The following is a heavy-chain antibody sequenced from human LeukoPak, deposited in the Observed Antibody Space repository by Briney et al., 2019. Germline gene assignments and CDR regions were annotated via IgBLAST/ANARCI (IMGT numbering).Heavy chain of an antibody. CDR1: GSSISSIIYY. Sequence: SETLSLTCTVSGSSISSIIYYWSWIRQPPGKGLECIGYIHYTGSTNYNPSLKSRVTISVDTSKNQFSLKLSSVTAADTAIYYCARGGYYGSGNDFRFDPWGQGTLVTVSS. CDR3: ARGGYYGSGNDFRFDP. V-gene: IGHV4-61*01. J-gene: IGHJ5*02. D-gene: IGHD3-10*01. CDR2: IHYTGST.